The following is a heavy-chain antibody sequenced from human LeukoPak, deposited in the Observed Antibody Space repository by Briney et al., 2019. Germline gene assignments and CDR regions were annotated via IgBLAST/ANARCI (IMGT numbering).Heavy chain of an antibody. CDR1: GFTFSSYA. CDR3: AKLRVRVCSSTNCYSPFDS. Sequence: PGGSLRLSCAASGFTFSSYAMSWVRQAPGKGLEWVSAISGSGGSTYYADSVKGRFTISRDNSKNTLYLQMNSLRAEDTAVYYCAKLRVRVCSSTNCYSPFDSWGQGALVTVSS. V-gene: IGHV3-23*01. D-gene: IGHD2-2*01. J-gene: IGHJ4*02. CDR2: ISGSGGST.